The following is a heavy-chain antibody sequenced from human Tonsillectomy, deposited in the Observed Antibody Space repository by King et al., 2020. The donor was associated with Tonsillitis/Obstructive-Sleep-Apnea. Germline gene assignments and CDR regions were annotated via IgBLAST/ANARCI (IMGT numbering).Heavy chain of an antibody. CDR3: ARRRYNYFDY. CDR1: GGSISSSSYY. V-gene: IGHV4-39*01. D-gene: IGHD1-1*01. Sequence: QLQESGPGLVKPSETLSLTCTVSGGSISSSSYYWGWIRQPPGKGVEWIGRIYYSGSTYYNPSLKSRVTISVDTSKTQFSLKLSSVTAADTAVYYCARRRYNYFDYWGQGILVTVSS. J-gene: IGHJ4*02. CDR2: IYYSGST.